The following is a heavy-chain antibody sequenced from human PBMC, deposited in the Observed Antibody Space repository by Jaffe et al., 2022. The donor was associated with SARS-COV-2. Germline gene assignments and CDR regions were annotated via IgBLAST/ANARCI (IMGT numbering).Heavy chain of an antibody. CDR3: AKLRGSGTYYNAYDY. J-gene: IGHJ4*02. Sequence: EVQLLESGGALVQPGGSLRLSCAASEFTFSSYTMSWVRQAPGKGLEWVSAVSGSGGSTYYADSVKGRFTISRDNSKNTLYLQMNSLRAEDTAVYYCAKLRGSGTYYNAYDYWGLGTLVTVSS. V-gene: IGHV3-23*01. CDR1: EFTFSSYT. D-gene: IGHD3-10*01. CDR2: VSGSGGST.